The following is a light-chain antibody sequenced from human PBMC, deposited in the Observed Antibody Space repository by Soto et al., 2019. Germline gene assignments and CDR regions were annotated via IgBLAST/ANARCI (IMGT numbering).Light chain of an antibody. CDR3: LQHADYPFT. V-gene: IGKV1-17*01. Sequence: DIQMTQSPSSLSASVGDRVTITCRASQDIRHALGWYQQKPGKVPKRLIYSASSLQNGVPSRFSGSGSETVFTLTISSLQPDDFATYFCLQHADYPFTFGKGTRLEI. CDR1: QDIRHA. J-gene: IGKJ2*01. CDR2: SAS.